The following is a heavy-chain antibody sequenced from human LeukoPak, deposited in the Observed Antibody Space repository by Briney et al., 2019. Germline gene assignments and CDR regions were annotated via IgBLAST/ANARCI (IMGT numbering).Heavy chain of an antibody. J-gene: IGHJ4*02. CDR2: ISSSGSTI. CDR1: GFTFSSYA. Sequence: GGSLRLSCAASGFTFSSYAMSWVRQAPGKGLEWVSYISSSGSTIYYADSVKGRFTISRDNAKNSLYLQMNSLRAEDTAVYYCARSITMVRGVPGDYWGQGTLVTVSS. CDR3: ARSITMVRGVPGDY. D-gene: IGHD3-10*01. V-gene: IGHV3-48*01.